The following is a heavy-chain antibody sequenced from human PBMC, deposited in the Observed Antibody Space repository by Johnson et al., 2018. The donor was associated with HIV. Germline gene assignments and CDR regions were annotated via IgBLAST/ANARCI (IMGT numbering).Heavy chain of an antibody. V-gene: IGHV3-13*01. CDR2: IGTAGDT. D-gene: IGHD3-16*01. CDR1: GFIFSNYD. J-gene: IGHJ3*02. CDR3: ARGQQDMGAGAFDI. Sequence: VELVESGGGVVQPGGSLRRSCAASGFIFSNYDMHWVRQPTGKGLEWVSGIGTAGDTYYAVSVKGRFTISRGNAKNSLHLQMNSLRAGDTAVYYCARGQQDMGAGAFDIWGQGTMVTVSS.